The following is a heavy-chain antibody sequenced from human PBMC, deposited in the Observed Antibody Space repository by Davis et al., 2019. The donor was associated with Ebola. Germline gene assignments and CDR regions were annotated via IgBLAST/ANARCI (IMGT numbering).Heavy chain of an antibody. D-gene: IGHD6-19*01. V-gene: IGHV1-69*06. CDR2: INPILTSP. Sequence: AASVKVSCKASGATFSTYAISWVRQAPGQGLEWVGAINPILTSPHYAQKLQGRVTLTADRSTSTAYMELNSLTSEDSAVYYCAKETVAGTDAFDIWGQGTMVTVSS. CDR3: AKETVAGTDAFDI. CDR1: GATFSTYA. J-gene: IGHJ3*02.